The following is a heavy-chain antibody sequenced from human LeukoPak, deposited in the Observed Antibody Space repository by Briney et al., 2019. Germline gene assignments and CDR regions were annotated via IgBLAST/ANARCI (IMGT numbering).Heavy chain of an antibody. CDR2: ISHSGST. D-gene: IGHD5-24*01. CDR1: GGSFSGYY. CDR3: ARVKATIDY. Sequence: SETLSLTCAVYGGSFSGYYWSWIRQPPGKGLEWIGEISHSGSTNYNPSLKSRVTISVDTSKNQFSLKLSSVTAADTAVCYCARVKATIDYWGQGTLVTVSS. V-gene: IGHV4-34*01. J-gene: IGHJ4*02.